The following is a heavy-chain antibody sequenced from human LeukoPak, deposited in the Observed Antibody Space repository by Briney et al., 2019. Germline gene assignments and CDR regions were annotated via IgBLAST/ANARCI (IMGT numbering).Heavy chain of an antibody. CDR1: GFTFSSYA. J-gene: IGHJ4*02. CDR2: ISGSGGST. V-gene: IGHV3-23*01. D-gene: IGHD6-13*01. CDR3: AKTGTPWYYFDY. Sequence: PGGSLRLSCAASGFTFSSYAMSWVRQAPGKGLEWGSAISGSGGSTYYADTVKGRVTISRDNSKNTLYLQMNSLRAEDTAVYYCAKTGTPWYYFDYWGQGTLVTVSS.